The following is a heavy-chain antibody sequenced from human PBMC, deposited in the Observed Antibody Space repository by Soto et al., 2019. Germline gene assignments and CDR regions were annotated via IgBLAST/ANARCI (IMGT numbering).Heavy chain of an antibody. V-gene: IGHV3-23*01. D-gene: IGHD6-6*01. CDR1: GFAFNSYV. CDR3: AKDGTWIAARLDC. CDR2: ISAGGAST. Sequence: HPGGSLGLCCAASGFAFNSYVMSWVRQAPGKGLEWVSSISAGGASTYNADSVKGRFTISRDNSKNTLYLQMNSLRAEDTAVYYCAKDGTWIAARLDCWGQGTLVTVSS. J-gene: IGHJ4*02.